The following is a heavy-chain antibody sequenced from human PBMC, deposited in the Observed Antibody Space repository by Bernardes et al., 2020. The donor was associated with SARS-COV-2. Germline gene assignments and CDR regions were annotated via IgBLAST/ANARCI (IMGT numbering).Heavy chain of an antibody. Sequence: SETLSLTCAVSGGSFSGYYCSWIRQPPGKGLEWIGEVNHSGGTNYNPSFRSRVTVSLDTSKNQFTLRLSSVTAADTAMYYCARSPFKWGASGSFFGYWGQGTLVTVSS. CDR1: GGSFSGYY. CDR3: ARSPFKWGASGSFFGY. D-gene: IGHD3-10*01. V-gene: IGHV4-34*01. J-gene: IGHJ4*02. CDR2: VNHSGGT.